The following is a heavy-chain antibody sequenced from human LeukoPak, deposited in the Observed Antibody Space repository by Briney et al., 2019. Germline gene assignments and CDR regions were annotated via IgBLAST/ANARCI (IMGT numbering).Heavy chain of an antibody. CDR2: INWDGGTT. D-gene: IGHD3-10*01. CDR3: ARHLMVRGTIDY. J-gene: IGHJ4*02. CDR1: GFMFNEYD. V-gene: IGHV3-20*04. Sequence: GESLKISCVASGFMFNEYDMTWVRQVPGEGLEWVSHINWDGGTTTYSDSVKGRFSISRDNTKSSLYLQMNSVGAEDTAVYYCARHLMVRGTIDYWGQGTLVTVSS.